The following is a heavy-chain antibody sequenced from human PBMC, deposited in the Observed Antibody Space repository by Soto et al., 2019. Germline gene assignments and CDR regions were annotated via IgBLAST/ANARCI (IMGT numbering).Heavy chain of an antibody. CDR2: ISTYNGKT. V-gene: IGHV1-18*01. CDR1: GYTFTSHG. CDR3: ARLLTEGATYREDAFDM. J-gene: IGHJ3*02. Sequence: QLQLVQSGGEVKTPGASVKVSCTTSGYTFTSHGISWVRQAPGQGLEWMGWISTYNGKTDYAQKFQGRVTMTADTRTSTVDMVVRSLRSDDTAVYYCARLLTEGATYREDAFDMWGQGTKVTVSS. D-gene: IGHD1-26*01.